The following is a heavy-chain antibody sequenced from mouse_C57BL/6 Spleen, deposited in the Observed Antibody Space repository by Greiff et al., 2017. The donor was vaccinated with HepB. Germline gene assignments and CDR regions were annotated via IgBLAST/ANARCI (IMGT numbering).Heavy chain of an antibody. CDR1: GYTFTSYW. CDR2: IDPSDSYT. D-gene: IGHD1-1*01. J-gene: IGHJ2*01. V-gene: IGHV1-59*01. Sequence: QVQLQQPGAELVRPGTSVKLSCKASGYTFTSYWMHWVKQRPGQGLEWIGVIDPSDSYTNYNQKFKGKATLTVDTSSSTAYMQLSILTSEDSAVYYCARGGFITTDGGYFDYWGQGTTLTVSS. CDR3: ARGGFITTDGGYFDY.